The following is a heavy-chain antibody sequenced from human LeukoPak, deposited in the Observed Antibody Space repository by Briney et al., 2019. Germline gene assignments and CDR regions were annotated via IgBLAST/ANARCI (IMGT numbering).Heavy chain of an antibody. J-gene: IGHJ4*01. Sequence: PWETLSLTCTVSGGAIISSSFYWVWIRQPPGRGLEWIGSIYSSGSTYYNPSVNSRATISVDPSKKELSLELSSVTAADTSMYYCARLYYSDSAFDYWGQGALVTVSS. CDR3: ARLYYSDSAFDY. CDR2: IYSSGST. CDR1: GGAIISSSFY. V-gene: IGHV4-39*01. D-gene: IGHD3-10*01.